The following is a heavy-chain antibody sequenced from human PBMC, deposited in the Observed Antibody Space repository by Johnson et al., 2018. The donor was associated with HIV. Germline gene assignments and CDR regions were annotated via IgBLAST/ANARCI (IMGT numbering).Heavy chain of an antibody. V-gene: IGHV3-64*01. CDR2: ISSNGGST. D-gene: IGHD6-19*01. Sequence: EVQLVESGGGVVQPGRSLRLSCAASGFTFSSYAMHWVRQAQGKGLEYVSAISSNGGSTYYANSVKGRFTISRDNSKNTLYLQMGSLRAEDMAVYYCARVRLHSIGIDAFDILGQGTMVTVSS. J-gene: IGHJ3*02. CDR3: ARVRLHSIGIDAFDI. CDR1: GFTFSSYA.